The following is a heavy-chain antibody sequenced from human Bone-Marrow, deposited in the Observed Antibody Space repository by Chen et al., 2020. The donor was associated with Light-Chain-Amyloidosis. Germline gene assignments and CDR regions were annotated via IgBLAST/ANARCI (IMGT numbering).Heavy chain of an antibody. CDR1: GTTFTYYP. V-gene: IGHV1-46*01. J-gene: IGHJ5*02. CDR3: AREGEDANLDWFDP. Sequence: VQLVQSGAGVKEPGASVKVSCQASGTTFTYYPMNWVRQAPGQGLEWMGRINPSGGSTFYAQKFQGRVTMTRDTSTSTVYMELTSLRSDDTAVYYCAREGEDANLDWFDPWGQGTLVTVSS. CDR2: INPSGGST. D-gene: IGHD2-2*01.